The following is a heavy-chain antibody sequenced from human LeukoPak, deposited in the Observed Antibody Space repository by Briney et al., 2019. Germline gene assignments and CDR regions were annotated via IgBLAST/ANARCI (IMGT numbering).Heavy chain of an antibody. Sequence: GGSLRLSCAASGFAFSSYGMHWVRQAPGKGLEWVALITYDGGKKDYADSVKGRFTISRDNSRDTLYLQMNSLTVDDTAVYYCVRNRNLKMTSTGILGNWGLGTLVIVSS. D-gene: IGHD3-3*02. J-gene: IGHJ4*02. CDR2: ITYDGGKK. CDR1: GFAFSSYG. V-gene: IGHV3-30*19. CDR3: VRNRNLKMTSTGILGN.